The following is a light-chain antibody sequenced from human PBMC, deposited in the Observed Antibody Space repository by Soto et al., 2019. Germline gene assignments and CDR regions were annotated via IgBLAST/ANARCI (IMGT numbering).Light chain of an antibody. J-gene: IGKJ1*01. V-gene: IGKV3-15*01. CDR2: GAS. CDR1: QSVSSN. Sequence: EIVMTQSPATLSVSPGERATLSCRASQSVSSNLAWYQQRPGQAPRLLIYGASARATGFPARFSASGSGTEFILTISSLRSEDFAVYYCQQYDNWPWTFGRGTKVEI. CDR3: QQYDNWPWT.